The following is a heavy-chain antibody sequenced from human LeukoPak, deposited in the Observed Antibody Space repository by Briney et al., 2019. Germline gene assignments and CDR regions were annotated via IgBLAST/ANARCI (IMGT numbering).Heavy chain of an antibody. Sequence: SETLSLTCTVSGGSISSYYWSWIRQPPGKGLEWIGYIYYSGSTNYNPSLKSRGTISVDTSKNQFSLKLSSVTAADTAVYYCAATAMAEDYWGQGTLVTVSS. CDR3: AATAMAEDY. CDR1: GGSISSYY. CDR2: IYYSGST. J-gene: IGHJ4*02. V-gene: IGHV4-59*08. D-gene: IGHD5-18*01.